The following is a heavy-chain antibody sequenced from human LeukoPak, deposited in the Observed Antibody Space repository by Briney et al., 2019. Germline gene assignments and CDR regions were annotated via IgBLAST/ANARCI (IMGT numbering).Heavy chain of an antibody. Sequence: SETLSLTCAVYGVSFSGYYWSWIRQPPGKGLEWIGEINHSGSTNYNPSLKSRVTISVDTSKNQFSLKLSSVTAADTAVYYCARVYSSDFYNWFDPWGQGTLVTVSS. CDR2: INHSGST. J-gene: IGHJ5*02. D-gene: IGHD6-19*01. CDR1: GVSFSGYY. CDR3: ARVYSSDFYNWFDP. V-gene: IGHV4-34*01.